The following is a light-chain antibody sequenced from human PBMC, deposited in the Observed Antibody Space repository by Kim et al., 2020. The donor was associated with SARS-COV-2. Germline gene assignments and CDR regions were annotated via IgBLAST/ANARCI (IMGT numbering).Light chain of an antibody. J-gene: IGLJ2*01. V-gene: IGLV3-1*01. CDR3: QAWDSSTAWV. Sequence: VSPGHTTSITCSGDKLGDKYACWYQQEPGQSPVLVIYQDSKRPSGIPERFSGSNSGNTATLTISGTQAMDEADYYCQAWDSSTAWVFGGGTQLTVL. CDR1: KLGDKY. CDR2: QDS.